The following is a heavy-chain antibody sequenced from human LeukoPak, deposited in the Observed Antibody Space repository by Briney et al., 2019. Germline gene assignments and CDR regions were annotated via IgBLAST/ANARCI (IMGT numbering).Heavy chain of an antibody. CDR2: TYYRSKWYN. V-gene: IGHV6-1*01. D-gene: IGHD4-17*01. J-gene: IGHJ5*02. CDR3: AKMEDGDYGGWWFDP. Sequence: SQTLSLTFAISGDSVSSNSAAWNWIRQSPSRGLEWLGRTYYRSKWYNDYAVSVKSRITINPDTSKNQFSLQLNSVTPEDTAVYYCAKMEDGDYGGWWFDPWGQGTLVTVSS. CDR1: GDSVSSNSAA.